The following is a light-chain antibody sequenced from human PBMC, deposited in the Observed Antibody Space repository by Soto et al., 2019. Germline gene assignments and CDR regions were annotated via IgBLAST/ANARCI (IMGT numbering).Light chain of an antibody. Sequence: QSALTQPASVSGSPGPSSTISCTGTSSDVGSYNLVSWYLQHPGKAPKLRIYEVTKRPSGVSNRFSGSKSGNTASLTISGLQAEDEADYYCCSYAGSYTLLFGGGTKLTVL. CDR3: CSYAGSYTLL. CDR2: EVT. J-gene: IGLJ2*01. V-gene: IGLV2-23*02. CDR1: SSDVGSYNL.